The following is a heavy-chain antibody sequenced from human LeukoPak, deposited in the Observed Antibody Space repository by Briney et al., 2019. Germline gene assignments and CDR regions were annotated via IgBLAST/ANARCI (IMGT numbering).Heavy chain of an antibody. CDR2: IIPIFGTA. J-gene: IGHJ6*03. CDR1: GGTFSSYA. V-gene: IGHV1-69*05. CDR3: ARGGPRVMVYRLYYMDV. Sequence: HVASVKVSCKASGGTFSSYAISWVRQAPGQGLEWMGGIIPIFGTANYAQKFQGRVTMTRDTSISTAYMELTRLRSDDTAVYYCARGGPRVMVYRLYYMDVWGKGTTVTVSS. D-gene: IGHD2-8*01.